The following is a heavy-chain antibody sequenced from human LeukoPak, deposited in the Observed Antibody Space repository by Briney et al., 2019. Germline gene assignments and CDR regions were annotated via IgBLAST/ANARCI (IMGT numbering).Heavy chain of an antibody. D-gene: IGHD6-19*01. CDR2: IVVGSGNT. J-gene: IGHJ4*02. V-gene: IGHV1-58*02. CDR1: GFTFTSSA. CDR3: AAVAGTEGGFDY. Sequence: SVKVSCKASGFTFTSSAMQWVRQARGQRLEWIGRIVVGSGNTNYAQKFQERVTITRDMSTSTAYMELSSLRSEDTAVYYCAAVAGTEGGFDYWGQGTLVTVSS.